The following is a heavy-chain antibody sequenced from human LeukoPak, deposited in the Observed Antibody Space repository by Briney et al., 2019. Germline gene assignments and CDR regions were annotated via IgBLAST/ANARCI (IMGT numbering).Heavy chain of an antibody. Sequence: GGSLRLSCAASGFTFSDYYMSWIRQAPGKGLEWVSVVYSGGSTYYADSVKGRFTISRDNSKNTLYLQMNSLRAEDTAVYYCARGVTFGGVISFDYWGQGTLVTVSS. V-gene: IGHV3-66*01. CDR3: ARGVTFGGVISFDY. J-gene: IGHJ4*02. D-gene: IGHD3-16*01. CDR1: GFTFSDYY. CDR2: VYSGGST.